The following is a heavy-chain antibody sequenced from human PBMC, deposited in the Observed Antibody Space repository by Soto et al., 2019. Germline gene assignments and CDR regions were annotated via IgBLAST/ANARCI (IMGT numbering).Heavy chain of an antibody. V-gene: IGHV4-59*01. J-gene: IGHJ5*02. CDR2: IYYSGST. D-gene: IGHD3-3*01. CDR3: AKVNDFWTGYYSTNWFDP. CDR1: GGSINSYY. Sequence: QVQLQESGPGLVKPSETLSLTCTVSGGSINSYYWSWIRQPPGKGLEWIGYIYYSGSTNYNPSLKSRVTISVGTSKNQFSLKISAVTAADTAVYYCAKVNDFWTGYYSTNWFDPWGQGTLVTVSS.